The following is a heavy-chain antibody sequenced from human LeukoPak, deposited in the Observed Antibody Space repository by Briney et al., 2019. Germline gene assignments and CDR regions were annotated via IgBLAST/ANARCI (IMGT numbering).Heavy chain of an antibody. J-gene: IGHJ4*02. CDR3: ARGRTYDSSGYYYFDY. CDR1: GGSFSGYY. D-gene: IGHD3-22*01. CDR2: INHSGST. Sequence: SETLSLTCAVYGGSFSGYYWSWIRQPPGKGLEWIEEINHSGSTNYNPSLKSRVTISVDTSKNQFSLKLSSVTAADTAVYYCARGRTYDSSGYYYFDYWGQGTLVTVSS. V-gene: IGHV4-34*01.